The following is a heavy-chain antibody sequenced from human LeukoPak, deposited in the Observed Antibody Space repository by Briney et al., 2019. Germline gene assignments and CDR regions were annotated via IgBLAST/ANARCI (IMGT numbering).Heavy chain of an antibody. J-gene: IGHJ3*02. CDR2: ISGSGGST. CDR3: ASELRGAFDI. Sequence: EGSLRLSCAASGFTFSSYAMSWVRQAPGKGLEWVSAISGSGGSTYYADSVEGRFPISRDNSKNTLYLQMNGLRAEDTAVYYCASELRGAFDIWGQGTMVTVSS. V-gene: IGHV3-23*01. CDR1: GFTFSSYA. D-gene: IGHD1-26*01.